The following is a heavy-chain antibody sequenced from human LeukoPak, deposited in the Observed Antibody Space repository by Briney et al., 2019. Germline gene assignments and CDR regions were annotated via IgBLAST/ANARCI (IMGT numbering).Heavy chain of an antibody. V-gene: IGHV3-23*01. CDR3: AKEGTVSTSFDY. J-gene: IGHJ4*02. D-gene: IGHD4-11*01. CDR1: GFTFSSYA. Sequence: PGGSLRLSCAASGFTFSSYAVNWVRQAPGKGLEWVSDISGGGGGTYYADSVKGRFTISRDNSKNTLYLQMNNLRVEDTALYYCAKEGTVSTSFDYWGQGTLVTVSS. CDR2: ISGGGGGT.